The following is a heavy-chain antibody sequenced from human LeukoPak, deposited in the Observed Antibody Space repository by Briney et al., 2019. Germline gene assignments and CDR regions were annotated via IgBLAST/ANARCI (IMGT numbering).Heavy chain of an antibody. V-gene: IGHV3-48*03. Sequence: GGSLRLSCAASGFTFSAYEMNWVRQAPGKGLEWVSYIGSSGSTVYYADSVKGRFTSSRDNSKNSLYLQMNSLRTEDTALYYCAKDLEGAAAGGDAFDIWGQGTMVIVSS. CDR1: GFTFSAYE. CDR3: AKDLEGAAAGGDAFDI. D-gene: IGHD6-13*01. J-gene: IGHJ3*02. CDR2: IGSSGSTV.